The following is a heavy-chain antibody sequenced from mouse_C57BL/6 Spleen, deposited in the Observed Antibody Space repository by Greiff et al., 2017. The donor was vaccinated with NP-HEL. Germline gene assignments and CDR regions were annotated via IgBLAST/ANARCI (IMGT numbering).Heavy chain of an antibody. V-gene: IGHV1-53*01. CDR1: GYTFTSYW. CDR3: ARPGSSYVGDYAMDY. CDR2: INPSNGGT. Sequence: QVHVKQPGTELVKPGASVKLSCKASGYTFTSYWMHWVKQRPGQGLEWIGNINPSNGGTNYNEKFKSKATLTVDKSSSTAYMQLSSLTSEDSAVYYCARPGSSYVGDYAMDYWGQGTSVTVSS. D-gene: IGHD1-1*01. J-gene: IGHJ4*01.